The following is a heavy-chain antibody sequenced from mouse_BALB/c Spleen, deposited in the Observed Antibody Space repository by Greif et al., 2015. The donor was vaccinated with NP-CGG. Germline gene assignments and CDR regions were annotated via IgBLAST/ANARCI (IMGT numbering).Heavy chain of an antibody. V-gene: IGHV1-7*01. CDR3: APSGTGFDY. CDR2: INPSTGYT. Sequence: QVHVKQSGAELAKPGASVKMSCKASGYTFTSYWMHWVKQRPGQGLEWIGYINPSTGYTEYNQKFKDKATLTADKSSSTAYMQLSSLTSEDSAVYYCAPSGTGFDYWGQGTTLTVSS. J-gene: IGHJ2*01. CDR1: GYTFTSYW. D-gene: IGHD4-1*01.